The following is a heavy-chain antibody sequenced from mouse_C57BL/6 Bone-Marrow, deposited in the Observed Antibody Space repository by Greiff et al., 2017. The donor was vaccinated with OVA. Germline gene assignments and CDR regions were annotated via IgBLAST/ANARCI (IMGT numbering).Heavy chain of an antibody. Sequence: VQLQQPGAELVKPGASVKLSCKASGYTFTSYWMQWVKQRPGQGLEWIGEIDPSDSYTNYNQKFKGKATLTVDTSSSTAYMQLSSLTSEDSAVYYCARREDSSGYLPWFAYWGQGTLVTVSA. CDR2: IDPSDSYT. J-gene: IGHJ3*01. CDR1: GYTFTSYW. CDR3: ARREDSSGYLPWFAY. D-gene: IGHD3-2*02. V-gene: IGHV1-50*01.